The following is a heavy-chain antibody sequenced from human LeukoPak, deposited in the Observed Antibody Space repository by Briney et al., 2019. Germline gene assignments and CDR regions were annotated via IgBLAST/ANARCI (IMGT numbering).Heavy chain of an antibody. CDR2: IYYSGST. V-gene: IGHV4-31*03. CDR3: ARGTVLLWFGELSRFVDY. D-gene: IGHD3-10*01. Sequence: PSETLSLTCTVSGVSISSGGYYWRWLRQHPGKGLEWIGYIYYSGSTYYNPSLKSRVTISVDTSKNQFSLKLSSVTAADTAVYYCARGTVLLWFGELSRFVDYWGQGTLVTVSS. J-gene: IGHJ4*02. CDR1: GVSISSGGYY.